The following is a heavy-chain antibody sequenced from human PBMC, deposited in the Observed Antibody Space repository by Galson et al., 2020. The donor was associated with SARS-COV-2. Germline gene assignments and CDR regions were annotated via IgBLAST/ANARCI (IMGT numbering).Heavy chain of an antibody. CDR2: MNPNSGNT. V-gene: IGHV1-8*01. J-gene: IGHJ6*03. Sequence: ASVKVSCKASGYTFTSYDINWVRQATGQGLEWMGWMNPNSGNTGYAQKFQGRVTMTRNTSISTAYMDLSSLRSEDTAVYYCARHPSPVTIFGVVRVFYYYMDVWGKGTTVTVSS. CDR3: ARHPSPVTIFGVVRVFYYYMDV. CDR1: GYTFTSYD. D-gene: IGHD3-3*01.